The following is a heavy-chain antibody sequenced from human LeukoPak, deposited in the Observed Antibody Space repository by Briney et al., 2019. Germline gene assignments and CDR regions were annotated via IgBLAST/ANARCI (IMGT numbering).Heavy chain of an antibody. J-gene: IGHJ4*02. CDR1: GFTFSSYA. CDR3: AGLEGGATHY. Sequence: PGGSLRLSCAASGFTFSSYAMTWVRQAPGKGLEWVSAISGSGSSTKYADSVKGRFTFSRDNSKNTLYLQMNSLRAEDTAIYFCAGLEGGATHYWGQGTLVTVSS. V-gene: IGHV3-23*01. D-gene: IGHD3-16*01. CDR2: ISGSGSST.